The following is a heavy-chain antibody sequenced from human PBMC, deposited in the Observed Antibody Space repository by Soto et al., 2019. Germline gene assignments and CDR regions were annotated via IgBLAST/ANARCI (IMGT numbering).Heavy chain of an antibody. CDR2: IIPIFGTS. D-gene: IGHD5-12*01. CDR1: GGTFSSYA. Sequence: GXSVEVSWKVSGGTFSSYAISWVRQAPGQGLEWMGGIIPIFGTSNYAQNFQGRVTITADESTSTAYMELSSLRSEDTAVYYHARDRSGYDFWGQGTLVIVSS. CDR3: ARDRSGYDF. V-gene: IGHV1-69*13. J-gene: IGHJ4*02.